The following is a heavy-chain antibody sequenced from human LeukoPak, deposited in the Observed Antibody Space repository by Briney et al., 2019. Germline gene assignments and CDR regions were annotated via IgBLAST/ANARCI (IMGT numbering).Heavy chain of an antibody. CDR1: GGSISSSSYY. CDR3: ARQLAYCSSTSCYADKVDY. J-gene: IGHJ4*02. CDR2: IYHSGST. Sequence: SETLSLTCTVSGGSISSSSYYWGWIRQPPGKGLEWIGSIYHSGSTYYNPSLKSRVTISVDTSKNQFSLKLSSVTAADTAVYYCARQLAYCSSTSCYADKVDYWGQGTLVTVSS. D-gene: IGHD2-2*01. V-gene: IGHV4-39*01.